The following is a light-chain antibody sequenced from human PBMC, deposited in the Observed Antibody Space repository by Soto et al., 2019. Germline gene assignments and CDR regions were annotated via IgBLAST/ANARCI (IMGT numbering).Light chain of an antibody. CDR1: QRVSNH. CDR3: HQYNNWPWT. CDR2: AAS. J-gene: IGKJ1*01. Sequence: TVMTQSPVTLAVSPCATATLSCRASQRVSNHFAWYQQKPGQAPRLLIYAASTRAAGVPVRFSGSGSETEFTLTIRSLQSEDFALYYCHQYNNWPWTFGQGTKVDTK. V-gene: IGKV3-15*01.